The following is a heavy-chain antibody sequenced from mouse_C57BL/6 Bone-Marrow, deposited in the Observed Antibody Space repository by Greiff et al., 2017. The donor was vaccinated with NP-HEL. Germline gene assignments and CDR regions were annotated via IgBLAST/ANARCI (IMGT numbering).Heavy chain of an antibody. CDR1: GYTFTSYW. D-gene: IGHD1-1*01. CDR3: APITTGVTTRYFDD. J-gene: IGHJ1*03. CDR2: IYPGHSDT. V-gene: IGHV1-5*01. Sequence: EVQLQQSGTVLARPGASVKMSCKTSGYTFTSYWMHWVKQRPGQGLEWIGAIYPGHSDTSYNQKFKGKATLTAVTSASTAYMELSSLTNEDSAVYYCAPITTGVTTRYFDDWGKGTTVTVSS.